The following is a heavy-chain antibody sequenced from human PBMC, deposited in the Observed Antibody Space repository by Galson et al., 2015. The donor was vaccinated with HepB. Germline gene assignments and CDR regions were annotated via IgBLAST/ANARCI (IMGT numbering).Heavy chain of an antibody. CDR3: AKDSSGWSHFDS. D-gene: IGHD6-19*01. Sequence: SLRLSCAASGFTFDDYAMHWVRQAPGKGLEWASGISWNSGNIHYADSVKGRFTISRDNAKNSLSLEMNSLRAEDTALYYCAKDSSGWSHFDSWGQGTVVAVSS. CDR2: ISWNSGNI. V-gene: IGHV3-9*01. CDR1: GFTFDDYA. J-gene: IGHJ4*02.